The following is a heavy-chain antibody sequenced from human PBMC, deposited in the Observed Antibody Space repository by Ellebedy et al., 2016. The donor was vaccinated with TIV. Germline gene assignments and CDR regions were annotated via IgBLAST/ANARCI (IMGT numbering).Heavy chain of an antibody. J-gene: IGHJ4*02. D-gene: IGHD2-2*01. Sequence: SETLSLXXTVSGGSISSTNYHWGWIRQPPGKGLEWIGSVYYSGSTYYNPSLKSRVTISVDTSKNQFSLKLSSVTAADTAVYYCARYLPAMINWGQGTLVTVSS. CDR3: ARYLPAMIN. CDR2: VYYSGST. V-gene: IGHV4-39*01. CDR1: GGSISSTNYH.